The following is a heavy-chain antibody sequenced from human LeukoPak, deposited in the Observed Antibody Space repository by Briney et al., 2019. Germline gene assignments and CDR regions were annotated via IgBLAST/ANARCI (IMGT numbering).Heavy chain of an antibody. J-gene: IGHJ3*02. CDR3: ARGGIVATIFAFDI. CDR2: IIPIFGTA. Sequence: SVKVSCKASGGTFSSYAISWVRQAPGQGLEWMGGIIPIFGTATYAQKFQGRVTITADESTSTAYMELSSLRSEDTAVYYCARGGIVATIFAFDIWGQGTMVTVSS. CDR1: GGTFSSYA. D-gene: IGHD5-12*01. V-gene: IGHV1-69*13.